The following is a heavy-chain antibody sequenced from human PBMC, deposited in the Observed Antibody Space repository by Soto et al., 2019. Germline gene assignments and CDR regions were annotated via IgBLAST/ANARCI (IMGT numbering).Heavy chain of an antibody. CDR2: IYYSGST. CDR3: ARGGAPVPDTPGDYCSSTSCHTYYYYYGMDV. V-gene: IGHV4-31*03. J-gene: IGHJ6*02. CDR1: GGSISSGGYY. Sequence: SETLSLTCTVSGGSISSGGYYWSWIRQHPGKGLEWIGYIYYSGSTYYNPSLKSRVTISVDTSKNQFSLKLSSVTAADTAVYYCARGGAPVPDTPGDYCSSTSCHTYYYYYGMDVWGQGTTVTVSS. D-gene: IGHD2-2*02.